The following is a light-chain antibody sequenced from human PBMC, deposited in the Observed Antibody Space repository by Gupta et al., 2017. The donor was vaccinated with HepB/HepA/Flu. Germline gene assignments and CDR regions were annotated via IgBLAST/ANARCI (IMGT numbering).Light chain of an antibody. CDR2: SND. CDR1: RSNLGRYA. V-gene: IGLV1-44*01. CDR3: AAWDDSLKGVI. Sequence: QSVLTQPPSASGTPGQSVTISCYESRSNLGRYAVHWVQHLPGTAPKFVIYSNDRRPSGVPYRCSGSKSGTSASLAISGLQSEDEADYYCAAWDDSLKGVIFGGGTKLTIL. J-gene: IGLJ2*01.